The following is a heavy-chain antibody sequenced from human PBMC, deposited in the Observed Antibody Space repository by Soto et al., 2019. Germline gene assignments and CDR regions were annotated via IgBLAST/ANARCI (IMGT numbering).Heavy chain of an antibody. V-gene: IGHV3-7*04. J-gene: IGHJ4*02. Sequence: PGGSLRLSCAASGFTFRSYWMSWVRQAPGKGLEGVANIKHDGSEKYYVDSVKGRFTISRDNAKNSLYLQMSSLRAEDTAVYYFARGNSDYVPLAAPFDYWGKETLVTVPS. D-gene: IGHD5-12*01. CDR1: GFTFRSYW. CDR2: IKHDGSEK. CDR3: ARGNSDYVPLAAPFDY.